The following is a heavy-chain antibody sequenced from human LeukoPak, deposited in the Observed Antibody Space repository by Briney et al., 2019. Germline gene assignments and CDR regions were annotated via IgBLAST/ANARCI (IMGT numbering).Heavy chain of an antibody. CDR1: GGSISSYC. D-gene: IGHD4-17*01. CDR3: ASGSYGDYVVDDAFDI. Sequence: SETLSLTCKVSGGSISSYCWSWIRQPPGKGQEWIGNYKPSLKSRVTQSVDTSKKHFSLKLSSVTAADTAVYYCASGSYGDYVVDDAFDIWGQGTMVTVSS. J-gene: IGHJ3*02. V-gene: IGHV4-59*01.